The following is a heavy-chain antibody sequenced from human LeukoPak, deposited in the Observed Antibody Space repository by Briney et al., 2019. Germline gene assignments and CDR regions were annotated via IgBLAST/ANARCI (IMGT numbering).Heavy chain of an antibody. CDR1: GFTFYDYA. CDR3: AKNTYGSGIDVGY. D-gene: IGHD3-10*01. Sequence: PGGSLRLSCAASGFTFYDYAMHWVRQPPGKGLEWVSLISGDGGSTYYADSVKGRFASSRDNAKNSLYLQMNSLRAEDTAVYYCAKNTYGSGIDVGYWGQGTLVTVSS. CDR2: ISGDGGST. V-gene: IGHV3-43D*03. J-gene: IGHJ4*02.